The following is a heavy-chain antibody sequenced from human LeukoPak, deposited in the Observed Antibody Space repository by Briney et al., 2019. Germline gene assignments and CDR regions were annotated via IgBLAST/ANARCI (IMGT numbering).Heavy chain of an antibody. D-gene: IGHD5-18*01. CDR3: AKDLRLDTSIL. CDR1: GFTFGSYA. V-gene: IGHV3-23*01. J-gene: IGHJ4*02. Sequence: GGSLRLSCAASGFTFGSYAMNWVRQAPGKGLEWVSGISGSGDSAYYTDAVKGRFTISKDNSKNTLYLQMNSLRAEDTALYYCAKDLRLDTSILWGQGTLVTVSS. CDR2: ISGSGDSA.